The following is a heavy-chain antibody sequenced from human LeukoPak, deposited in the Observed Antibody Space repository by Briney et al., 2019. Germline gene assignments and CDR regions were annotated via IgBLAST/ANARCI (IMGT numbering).Heavy chain of an antibody. V-gene: IGHV4-59*01. CDR2: IYNRGST. D-gene: IGHD4-11*01. CDR1: GGSISGYY. J-gene: IGHJ4*02. Sequence: PSETLSLICTVWGGSISGYYWSWIRQPPGKGLEWIWYIYNRGSTTYNPSLKSRVTISVDTSKNQFSLRLRSVTAVDTAVYYCARDGLQGSILWGQGTLVTVSS. CDR3: ARDGLQGSIL.